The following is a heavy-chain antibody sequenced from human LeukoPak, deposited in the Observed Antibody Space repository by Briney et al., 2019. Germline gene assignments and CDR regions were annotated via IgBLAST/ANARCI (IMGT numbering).Heavy chain of an antibody. V-gene: IGHV1-3*01. Sequence: GASVKVSCKASGYTFTSYAMHWVRQAPGQRPEWMGWINAGNGNTKYSQKFQGRVTITRDTSASTAYMELSSLRSGDTAVYYCARLTNRMGSGYYCLDYWGQGTLVTVSS. D-gene: IGHD3-22*01. J-gene: IGHJ4*02. CDR1: GYTFTSYA. CDR3: ARLTNRMGSGYYCLDY. CDR2: INAGNGNT.